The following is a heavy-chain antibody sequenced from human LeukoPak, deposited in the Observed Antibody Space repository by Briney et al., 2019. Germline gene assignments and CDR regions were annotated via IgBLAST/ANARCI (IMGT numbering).Heavy chain of an antibody. CDR3: AELGITMIGGV. D-gene: IGHD3-10*02. CDR1: GFAFSSYG. Sequence: GGSLRLSCTASGFAFSSYGMSWVRQAPGKGLEWVSYISSSGSTIYYADSVKGRFTISRDNAKNSLYLQMNSLRAEDTAVYYCAELGITMIGGVWGKGTTVTISS. CDR2: ISSSGSTI. J-gene: IGHJ6*04. V-gene: IGHV3-48*04.